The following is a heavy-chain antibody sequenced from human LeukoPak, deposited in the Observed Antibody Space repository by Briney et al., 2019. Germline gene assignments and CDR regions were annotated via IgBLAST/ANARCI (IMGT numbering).Heavy chain of an antibody. J-gene: IGHJ5*02. CDR3: ARGGGTVRGVINWFDP. D-gene: IGHD3-10*01. CDR2: ISSSGSTI. Sequence: GGSLRLSCAASGFTFSRFSMSWIRQAPGKGLEWVSYISSSGSTIYYADSVKGRFTISRDNAKNSLYLQMNSLRAEDTAVYYCARGGGTVRGVINWFDPWGQGTLVTVSS. V-gene: IGHV3-11*01. CDR1: GFTFSRFS.